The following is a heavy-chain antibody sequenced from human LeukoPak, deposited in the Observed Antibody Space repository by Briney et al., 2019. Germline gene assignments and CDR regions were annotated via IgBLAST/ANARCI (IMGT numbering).Heavy chain of an antibody. V-gene: IGHV1-2*02. Sequence: ASVKVSCKASGYTFTGYYMHWVRQAPGQGLEWMGWINPNSGATNYAQKFQARVTMTRDTSISTAYMELSRLRSDDTAGYYCARGIAYYYDSPCDYWGQGILVTVSS. CDR3: ARGIAYYYDSPCDY. J-gene: IGHJ4*02. CDR2: INPNSGAT. CDR1: GYTFTGYY. D-gene: IGHD3-22*01.